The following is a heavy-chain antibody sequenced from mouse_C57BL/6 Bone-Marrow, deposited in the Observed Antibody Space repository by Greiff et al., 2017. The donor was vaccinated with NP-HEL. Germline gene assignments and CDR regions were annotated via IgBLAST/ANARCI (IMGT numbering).Heavy chain of an antibody. Sequence: VQRVESGPELVKPGASVKISCKASGYAFSSSWMNWVKQRPGKGLEWIGRIYPGDGDTNYNGKFKGKATLTADKSSSTAYMPLSSLTSEDSAVYFCARGLGRWIPWGQGTTLTVSS. V-gene: IGHV1-82*01. CDR1: GYAFSSSW. CDR3: ARGLGRWIP. CDR2: IYPGDGDT. J-gene: IGHJ2*01. D-gene: IGHD4-1*01.